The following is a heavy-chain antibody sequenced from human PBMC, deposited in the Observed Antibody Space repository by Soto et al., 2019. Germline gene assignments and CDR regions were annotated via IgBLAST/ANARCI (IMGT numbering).Heavy chain of an antibody. J-gene: IGHJ4*02. CDR1: GYTFTSYA. CDR2: INVGNGNT. D-gene: IGHD5-18*01. Sequence: ASVKVSCKASGYTFTSYAMHWVRQAPGQRLEWMGWINVGNGNTKYSQKFQGRVTITRDTSASTAYMELSSLRSEDTAVYYCARGGRGYSYGYWSFDYWGQGTLVTVSS. CDR3: ARGGRGYSYGYWSFDY. V-gene: IGHV1-3*01.